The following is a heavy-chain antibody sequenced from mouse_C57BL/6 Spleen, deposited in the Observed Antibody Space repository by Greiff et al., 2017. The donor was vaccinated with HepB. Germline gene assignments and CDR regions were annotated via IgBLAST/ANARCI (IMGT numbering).Heavy chain of an antibody. Sequence: QVQLQQPGAELVKPGASVKMSCKASGYTFTSYWITWVKQRPGQGLEWIGDIYPGSGSTNYNEKFKSKATLTVDTSSSTAYMQLSSLTSEDSAVYYCARFYYGSLDWYFDVWGTGTTVTVAS. CDR1: GYTFTSYW. CDR3: ARFYYGSLDWYFDV. D-gene: IGHD1-1*01. CDR2: IYPGSGST. J-gene: IGHJ1*03. V-gene: IGHV1-55*01.